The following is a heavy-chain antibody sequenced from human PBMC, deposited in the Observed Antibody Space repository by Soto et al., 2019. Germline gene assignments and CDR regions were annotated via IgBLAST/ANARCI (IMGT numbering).Heavy chain of an antibody. CDR3: ARKYYSSSLEWFDP. J-gene: IGHJ5*02. CDR1: GFTFSSYS. Sequence: EVQLVESGGGLVQPGGSLRLSCAASGFTFSSYSMNWVRQAPGKGLEWVSYISSSSSTIYYADSVKGRFTISRDNAKNLQYLQMNSVRDEDTAVYYSARKYYSSSLEWFDPWGQGTLVTVSS. D-gene: IGHD6-13*01. V-gene: IGHV3-48*02. CDR2: ISSSSSTI.